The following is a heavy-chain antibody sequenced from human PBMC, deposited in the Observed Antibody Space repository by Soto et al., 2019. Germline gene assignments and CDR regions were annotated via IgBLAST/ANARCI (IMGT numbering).Heavy chain of an antibody. CDR2: VVPLLGIE. J-gene: IGHJ4*02. CDR1: GGTFNSHT. V-gene: IGHV1-69*08. CDR3: TRDRHEKAVVPVPRQHFDS. D-gene: IGHD2-21*01. Sequence: QVQLVQSGAKVKKPGSSVKVSCKASGGTFNSHTINWVRQAPGQGLEWMGRVVPLLGIESHPQKFQDRLTITADTSTGTVFMELSNLRSEDTAVYYCTRDRHEKAVVPVPRQHFDSWGQGTLLTVSS.